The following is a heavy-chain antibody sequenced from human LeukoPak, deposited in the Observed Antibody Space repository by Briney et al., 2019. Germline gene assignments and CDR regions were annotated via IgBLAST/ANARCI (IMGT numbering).Heavy chain of an antibody. CDR3: ARVGGNGGARHFDY. Sequence: TSETLSLTCAVYGGSFSGYYWSWIRQPPGKGLEWIGYIYYSGSTYYNPSLKSRVTISVDTSKNQFSLKLSSVTAADTAVYYCARVGGNGGARHFDYWGQGTLVTVSS. J-gene: IGHJ4*02. D-gene: IGHD2-21*01. CDR2: IYYSGST. CDR1: GGSFSGYY. V-gene: IGHV4-34*09.